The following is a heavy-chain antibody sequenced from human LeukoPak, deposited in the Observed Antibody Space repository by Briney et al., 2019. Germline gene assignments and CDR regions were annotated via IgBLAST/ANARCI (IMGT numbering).Heavy chain of an antibody. CDR1: GFTFSTYA. CDR3: AVAGTNYFDY. V-gene: IGHV3-66*01. Sequence: GGSLRLSCAGSGFTFSTYAMSWVRQAPGKGLEWVSVIYSGGSTYYADSVKGRFTISRDNSKNTLYLQMNSPRAEDTAVYYCAVAGTNYFDYWGQGTLVTVSS. J-gene: IGHJ4*02. CDR2: IYSGGST. D-gene: IGHD6-19*01.